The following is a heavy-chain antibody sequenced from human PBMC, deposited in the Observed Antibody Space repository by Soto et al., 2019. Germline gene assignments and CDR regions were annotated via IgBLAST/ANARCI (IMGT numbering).Heavy chain of an antibody. CDR2: TYYSGST. V-gene: IGHV4-30-4*01. J-gene: IGHJ6*02. Sequence: SETLSLTCTVSGGSISSGDYYWSWIRQPPGKGLEWIGYTYYSGSTYYNPSLKSRVTISVDTSKNQFSLKLSSVTAADTAVYYCARDRDYYYGMDVWGQGTTVTAP. CDR3: ARDRDYYYGMDV. CDR1: GGSISSGDYY.